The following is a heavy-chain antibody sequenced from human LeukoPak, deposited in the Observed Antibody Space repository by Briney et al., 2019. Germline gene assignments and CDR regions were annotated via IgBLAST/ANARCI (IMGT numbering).Heavy chain of an antibody. J-gene: IGHJ6*03. CDR3: ARGSKQLVPPYYYYMDV. V-gene: IGHV3-21*01. D-gene: IGHD6-13*01. Sequence: GGSLRLSCAASGFTFSSYSMNWVRQAPGKGLEWVSSISSSSSYIYYADSVKGRFTISRDNAKNSLYLQMNSLRAEDTPVYYCARGSKQLVPPYYYYMDVWGKGTTVTVSS. CDR1: GFTFSSYS. CDR2: ISSSSSYI.